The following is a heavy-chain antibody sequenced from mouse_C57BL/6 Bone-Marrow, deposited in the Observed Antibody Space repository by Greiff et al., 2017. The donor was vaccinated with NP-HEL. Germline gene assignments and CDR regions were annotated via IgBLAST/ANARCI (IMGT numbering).Heavy chain of an antibody. D-gene: IGHD4-1*01. J-gene: IGHJ3*01. CDR1: GFTFSSYG. Sequence: EVMLVGSGGDLVKPGGSLKLSCAASGFTFSSYGMSWVRQTPDKRLEWVATISSGGSYTYYPDSVKGRFTISRDNAKKTLYLQMSSLKSEDTAMYYCARQAANWAWFAYWGQGTLVTVSA. V-gene: IGHV5-6*01. CDR2: ISSGGSYT. CDR3: ARQAANWAWFAY.